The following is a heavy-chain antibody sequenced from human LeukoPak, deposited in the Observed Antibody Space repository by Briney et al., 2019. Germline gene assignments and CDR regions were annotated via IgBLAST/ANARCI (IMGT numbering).Heavy chain of an antibody. CDR3: ARDPMMSNAFDI. D-gene: IGHD5/OR15-5a*01. V-gene: IGHV4-31*03. Sequence: SQTLSLTCTVSGGSISSGGYSWSWIRQHPGKGLEWIGYIYYSGSTYYNPSLKSRVTISVDTSKNQFSLKLSSVTAADTAVYYCARDPMMSNAFDIWGQGTMVTVSS. CDR1: GGSISSGGYS. J-gene: IGHJ3*02. CDR2: IYYSGST.